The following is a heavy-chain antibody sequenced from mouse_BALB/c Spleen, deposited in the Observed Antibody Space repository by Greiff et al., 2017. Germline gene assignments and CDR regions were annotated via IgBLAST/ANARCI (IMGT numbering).Heavy chain of an antibody. D-gene: IGHD2-12*01. V-gene: IGHV7-3*02. CDR3: ARDRYSLAY. J-gene: IGHJ3*01. Sequence: EVMLVESGGGLVQPGGSLRLSCATSGFTFTDYYMSWVRQPPGKALEWLGFIRNKANGYTTEYSASVKGRFTISRDNSQSILYLQMNTLRAEDSATYYCARDRYSLAYWGQGTLVTVSA. CDR1: GFTFTDYY. CDR2: IRNKANGYTT.